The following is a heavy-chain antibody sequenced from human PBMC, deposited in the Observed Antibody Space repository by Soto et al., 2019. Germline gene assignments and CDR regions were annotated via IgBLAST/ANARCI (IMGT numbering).Heavy chain of an antibody. CDR2: IVPIVDTS. J-gene: IGHJ4*02. V-gene: IGHV1-69*12. D-gene: IGHD5-12*01. Sequence: QVQLVQSGAEVRQPASSVKVSCKTSGGTFSSYAISWVRQAPGQGLEWMGGIVPIVDTSTYAQKFQGRVTITADESTSTVYMELSSLRSDDTAVYYWVRVVAIPGYPDNWGQGTLVTFSS. CDR1: GGTFSSYA. CDR3: VRVVAIPGYPDN.